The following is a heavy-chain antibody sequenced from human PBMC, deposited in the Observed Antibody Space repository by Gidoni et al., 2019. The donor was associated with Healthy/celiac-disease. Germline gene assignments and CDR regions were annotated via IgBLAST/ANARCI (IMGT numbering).Heavy chain of an antibody. J-gene: IGHJ4*02. CDR2: INTSGGST. CDR3: ARPCSGGSCYSLDY. CDR1: GYTFTSYY. V-gene: IGHV1-46*01. D-gene: IGHD2-15*01. Sequence: QGQRVQSGAEVKTPGTTVTVACKASGYTFTSYYMHWVRQAPGQGLEWMGIINTSGGSTSYAQKFQGRVTMTRDTSTSTVYMELSSLRSEDTAVYYCARPCSGGSCYSLDYWGQGTLVTVSS.